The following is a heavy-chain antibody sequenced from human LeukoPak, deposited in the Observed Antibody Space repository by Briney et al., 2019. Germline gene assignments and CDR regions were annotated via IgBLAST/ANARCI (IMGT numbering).Heavy chain of an antibody. J-gene: IGHJ5*02. Sequence: ASVKVSCKASGYTFTTYSLAWVRQAPGQSLEWMGWISVNNGGTNYAQSFQDRVTLTRDTSTNTAYLELRSLRSDDTAVYYCASRYLGNWFDPWGQGTLVTVSS. CDR1: GYTFTTYS. D-gene: IGHD3-9*01. CDR2: ISVNNGGT. CDR3: ASRYLGNWFDP. V-gene: IGHV1-18*01.